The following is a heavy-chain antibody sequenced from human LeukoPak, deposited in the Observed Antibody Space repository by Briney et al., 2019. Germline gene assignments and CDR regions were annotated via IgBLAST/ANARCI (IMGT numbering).Heavy chain of an antibody. D-gene: IGHD5-24*01. J-gene: IGHJ4*02. V-gene: IGHV3-49*04. CDR3: ARDSGWLQSRDY. CDR1: GFIFGDYA. CDR2: IRSKAYGGTT. Sequence: GGSLRLSCTASGFIFGDYAMSWVRQAPGKGLEWVGFIRSKAYGGTTEYAASVKGRLTISRDDSKSIAYLQMNSLRTEDTAVYYCARDSGWLQSRDYWGQGTLVTVSS.